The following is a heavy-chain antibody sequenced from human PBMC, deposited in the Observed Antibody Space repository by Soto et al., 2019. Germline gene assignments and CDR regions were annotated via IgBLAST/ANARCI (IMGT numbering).Heavy chain of an antibody. CDR1: GYTFTGYF. Sequence: QVQLVQSGAEVKKPGASVKISCKASGYTFTGYFMHWVRQAPGQGLEWMGIINPSLGITTYAQKFQGRVTMTRDTSTSTVYMELISLRSDDTAVYYCARGGDSSGYLDYWGQGTLVTVSS. CDR3: ARGGDSSGYLDY. J-gene: IGHJ4*02. CDR2: INPSLGIT. D-gene: IGHD3-22*01. V-gene: IGHV1-46*01.